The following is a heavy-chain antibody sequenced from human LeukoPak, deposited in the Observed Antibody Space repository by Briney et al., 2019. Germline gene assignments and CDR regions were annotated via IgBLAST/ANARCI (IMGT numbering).Heavy chain of an antibody. Sequence: GGSLRLSCAGSGVTFSSFGMNWVRQAPGKGLEWVSCITGSGSSTFYADSVKGRFNISRENRKNSVYLKMSSLRVEDTAVYYCVRDRPGHPFQYWGQGTLVTVSS. V-gene: IGHV3-21*01. CDR1: GVTFSSFG. D-gene: IGHD2-8*02. CDR3: VRDRPGHPFQY. J-gene: IGHJ4*02. CDR2: ITGSGSST.